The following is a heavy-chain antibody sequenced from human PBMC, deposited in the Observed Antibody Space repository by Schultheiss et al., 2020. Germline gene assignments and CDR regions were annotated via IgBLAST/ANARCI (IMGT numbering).Heavy chain of an antibody. CDR2: IYYSGST. J-gene: IGHJ5*02. CDR3: ATRSSSSSGGWFDP. CDR1: GGSFSIYY. V-gene: IGHV4-34*01. Sequence: SETLSLTCAVYGGSFSIYYWIWIRQSPGNGLEWIGSIYYSGSTYYNPSLKSRVTISVDTSKNQFSLKLSSVTAADTAVYYCATRSSSSSGGWFDPWGQGTLVTVSS. D-gene: IGHD6-6*01.